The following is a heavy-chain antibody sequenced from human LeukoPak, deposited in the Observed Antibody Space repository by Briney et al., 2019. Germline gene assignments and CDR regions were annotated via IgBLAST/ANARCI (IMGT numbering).Heavy chain of an antibody. J-gene: IGHJ4*02. D-gene: IGHD4-17*01. V-gene: IGHV3-33*01. CDR2: IWYDGSIK. CDR1: GFTFSSYG. Sequence: GRSLRLSCAASGFTFSSYGMHWVRQAPGKGLEWVAVIWYDGSIKYYADSVKGRFTISRDNSKNTLYLQMNSQRAEDTAVYYCARVLRNDYGDYGTLGYWGQGTLVTVSS. CDR3: ARVLRNDYGDYGTLGY.